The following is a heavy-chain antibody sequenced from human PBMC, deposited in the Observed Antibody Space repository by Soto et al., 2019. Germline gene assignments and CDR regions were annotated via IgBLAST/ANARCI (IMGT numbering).Heavy chain of an antibody. J-gene: IGHJ5*02. CDR2: IIPILGIA. CDR1: GGTFSSYT. D-gene: IGHD5-12*01. Sequence: GASVKVSCKASGGTFSSYTICWVRQAPGQGLEWMGRIIPILGIANYAQKFQGRVTITADKSTSTAYMELSSLRSEDTAVYYCARGGGYDGRIRTFDPWGQGTLVTVSS. CDR3: ARGGGYDGRIRTFDP. V-gene: IGHV1-69*02.